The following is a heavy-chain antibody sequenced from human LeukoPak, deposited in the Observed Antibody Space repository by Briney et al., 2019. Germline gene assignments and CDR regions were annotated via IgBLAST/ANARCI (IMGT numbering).Heavy chain of an antibody. J-gene: IGHJ5*01. V-gene: IGHV3-7*01. CDR2: ISQDGSQK. Sequence: PGGSLRLSCAASRFSFNKYWMNWVRQAPGKGLEWVATISQDGSQKYLADFVKGRFTISRDNGKTSLYLQMSSLRGDDTAIYYCVRSKVVAEAGKSWFDPWGQGTRVTVTS. CDR3: VRSKVVAEAGKSWFDP. CDR1: RFSFNKYW. D-gene: IGHD6-19*01.